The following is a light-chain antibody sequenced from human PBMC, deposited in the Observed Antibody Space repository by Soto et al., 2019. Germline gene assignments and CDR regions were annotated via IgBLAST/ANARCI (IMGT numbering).Light chain of an antibody. CDR1: SSNIGAGFD. Sequence: QSVLKQPASGSGAPRQRVRISHTRDSSNIGAGFDVHWYQLLPGTAPKLLISGNNNRPSGVPDRFSGSKSGTSASLAITGLQAEDEADYYCQSYDSSLSGFVFGTGTKVTVL. J-gene: IGLJ1*01. CDR3: QSYDSSLSGFV. V-gene: IGLV1-40*01. CDR2: GNN.